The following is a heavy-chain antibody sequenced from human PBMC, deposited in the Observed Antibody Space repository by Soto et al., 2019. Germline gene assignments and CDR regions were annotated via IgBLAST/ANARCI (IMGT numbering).Heavy chain of an antibody. D-gene: IGHD3-10*01. V-gene: IGHV3-23*01. Sequence: EVQLLESRGGLVQPGGSLRLSCAASGFTFKNFAVSWVRQAPGKGMEWVSAIGGSGSSANYADSVKGRFTVSRDDSKSTLYLQMSGLRVDDTALYYCAKDAVAYNGEWDWFDLWGQGTLVTVSS. CDR3: AKDAVAYNGEWDWFDL. CDR2: IGGSGSSA. J-gene: IGHJ5*02. CDR1: GFTFKNFA.